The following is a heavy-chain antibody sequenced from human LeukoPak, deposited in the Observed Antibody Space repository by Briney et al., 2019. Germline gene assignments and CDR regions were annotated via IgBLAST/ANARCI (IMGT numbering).Heavy chain of an antibody. V-gene: IGHV3-64*02. CDR2: ISASGDST. D-gene: IGHD3-10*01. J-gene: IGHJ4*02. CDR1: GFTFSSYG. CDR3: ARDLSSVFDC. Sequence: GGSLRLSCAASGFTFSSYGMHWVRQAPGKGLECISVISASGDSTYYADSVKGRFTISRDNSKNTLYLQMNSLRAEDTAVYYCARDLSSVFDCWGQGTLVTVSS.